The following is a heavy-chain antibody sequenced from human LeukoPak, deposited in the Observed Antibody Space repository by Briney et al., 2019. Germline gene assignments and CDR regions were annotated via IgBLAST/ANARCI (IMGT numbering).Heavy chain of an antibody. V-gene: IGHV3-48*02. CDR2: ISSSSSTI. Sequence: PGGSLRLSCAASGFTFSSYSMNWVRQAPGKGLEWISYISSSSSTIYYTDSVKGRFTISRDNAKNSLYLQMNSLRDEDTALYYCARVPYSTGAFDYWGQGTLVTVTS. CDR1: GFTFSSYS. CDR3: ARVPYSTGAFDY. D-gene: IGHD6-19*01. J-gene: IGHJ4*02.